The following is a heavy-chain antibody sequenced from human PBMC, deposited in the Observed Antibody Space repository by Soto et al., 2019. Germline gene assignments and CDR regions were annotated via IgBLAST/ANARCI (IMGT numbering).Heavy chain of an antibody. CDR3: ARLYYDFWSGPKYYYMDV. D-gene: IGHD3-3*01. V-gene: IGHV3-11*01. CDR1: GFTFSDYY. CDR2: ISSSGSTI. J-gene: IGHJ6*03. Sequence: GGSLRLSCAASGFTFSDYYMSWIRQAPGKGLEWVSYISSSGSTIYYADSVKGRFTISRDNAKNSLYLQMNSLRAEDTAVYYCARLYYDFWSGPKYYYMDVWGKGTTVTVSS.